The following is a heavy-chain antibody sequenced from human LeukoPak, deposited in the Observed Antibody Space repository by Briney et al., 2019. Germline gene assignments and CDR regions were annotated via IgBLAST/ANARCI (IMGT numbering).Heavy chain of an antibody. CDR1: GGTFSSYA. V-gene: IGHV1-69*13. CDR2: IIPIFGTA. J-gene: IGHJ6*02. CDR3: ARDDYGGNSDVSYYYGMDV. D-gene: IGHD4-23*01. Sequence: SVKVSCKASGGTFSSYAISWVRQAPGQGLERMGGIIPIFGTANYAQKFQGRVTITADESTSTAYMELSSLRSEDTAVYYCARDDYGGNSDVSYYYGMDVWGQGTTVTVSS.